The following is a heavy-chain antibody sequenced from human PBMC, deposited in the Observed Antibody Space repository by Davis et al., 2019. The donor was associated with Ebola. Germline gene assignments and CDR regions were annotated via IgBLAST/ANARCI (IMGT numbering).Heavy chain of an antibody. V-gene: IGHV1-69*06. Sequence: SVKVSCKASGGTFSRYAISWVRLAPGPGPEWLGRIIAIFGTAHYAQKFQVRVTITADKSTSTAYMELSSLRSEDTAVYYCARSKSTLAVLYYYYGMDVWGQGTTVTVSS. CDR3: ARSKSTLAVLYYYYGMDV. CDR1: GGTFSRYA. D-gene: IGHD2/OR15-2a*01. CDR2: IIAIFGTA. J-gene: IGHJ6*02.